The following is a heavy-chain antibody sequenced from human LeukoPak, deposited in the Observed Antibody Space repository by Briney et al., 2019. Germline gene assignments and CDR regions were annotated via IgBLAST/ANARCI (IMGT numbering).Heavy chain of an antibody. CDR3: ARGGRWLQFNY. D-gene: IGHD5-24*01. J-gene: IGHJ4*02. V-gene: IGHV4-61*08. CDR1: GGSVNSGAYY. CDR2: ISYSGST. Sequence: SETLSLTCTVSGGSVNSGAYYWSWIRQPPGKGLEWIGYISYSGSTNYNPSLKSRVTISVDTSKNQFSLKLSSVTAADTAVYYCARGGRWLQFNYWGQGTLVTVSS.